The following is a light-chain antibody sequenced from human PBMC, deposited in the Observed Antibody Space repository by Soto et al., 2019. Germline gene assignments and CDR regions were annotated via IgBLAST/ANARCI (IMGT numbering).Light chain of an antibody. J-gene: IGKJ5*01. CDR3: QRYNSYSIT. CDR1: QTISSW. CDR2: KAS. Sequence: DIQMTQSPSTLSGSVGYRVTITCRASQTISSWLVWYQQKPGKAPKLLIYKASTLKSGVPSRFSGSGSGTEFTLTISSLQPDDFATYYCQRYNSYSITFGQGTRLEIK. V-gene: IGKV1-5*03.